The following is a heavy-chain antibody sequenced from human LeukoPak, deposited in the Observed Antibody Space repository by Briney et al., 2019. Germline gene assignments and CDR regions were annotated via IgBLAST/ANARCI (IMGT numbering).Heavy chain of an antibody. V-gene: IGHV1-3*01. CDR3: ARVRGAGLRYFDWLPSLYNWFDP. CDR1: GYTFTSYA. Sequence: ASVKVSCKASGYTFTSYAMHWVRQAPGQRLEWMGWINAGNGNTKYSQKFQGRVTITRDTSASTTYMELSSLRSEDTAVYYCARVRGAGLRYFDWLPSLYNWFDPWGQGTLVTVSS. D-gene: IGHD3-9*01. CDR2: INAGNGNT. J-gene: IGHJ5*02.